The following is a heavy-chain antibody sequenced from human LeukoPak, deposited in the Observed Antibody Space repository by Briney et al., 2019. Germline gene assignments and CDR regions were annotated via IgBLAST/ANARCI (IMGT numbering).Heavy chain of an antibody. Sequence: GGSLRLSCTASGFTVSSNYMSWVRQAPGKGLEWLSVIYSGGNTYYADSVKGRFTISRDNSKNTGYLQMNGLRAEDTAVYYCAKGGVDPHPIYWGRGTLVTVSS. D-gene: IGHD5-12*01. J-gene: IGHJ4*02. CDR2: IYSGGNT. CDR1: GFTVSSNY. CDR3: AKGGVDPHPIY. V-gene: IGHV3-53*01.